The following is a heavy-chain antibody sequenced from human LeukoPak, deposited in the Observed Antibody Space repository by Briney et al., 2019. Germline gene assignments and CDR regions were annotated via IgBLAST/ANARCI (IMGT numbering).Heavy chain of an antibody. CDR1: GFTFSSYS. D-gene: IGHD6-19*01. J-gene: IGHJ6*03. Sequence: PGGSLRLSCAASGFTFSSYSMNWVPQAPGKGLEWVSSISSSSSYIYYADSVKGRFTISRDNAKNSLYLQMNSLRAEDTAVYYCARDPGGGGWYRLTYYYYYYMDVWGKGTTVTVSS. CDR2: ISSSSSYI. V-gene: IGHV3-21*01. CDR3: ARDPGGGGWYRLTYYYYYYMDV.